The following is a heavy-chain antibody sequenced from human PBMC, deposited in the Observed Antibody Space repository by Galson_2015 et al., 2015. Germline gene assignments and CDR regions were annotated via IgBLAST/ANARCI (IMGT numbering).Heavy chain of an antibody. D-gene: IGHD2-15*01. J-gene: IGHJ3*02. CDR3: AAAVVVVAARSKGSAFDI. Sequence: SVKVSCKASGFTFTSSAMQWVRQARGQRLEWIGWIVVGSGNTNYAQKFQERVTITRDMSTSTAYMELSSLRSEDTAAYYCAAAVVVVAARSKGSAFDIWGQGTMDTVSS. CDR2: IVVGSGNT. CDR1: GFTFTSSA. V-gene: IGHV1-58*02.